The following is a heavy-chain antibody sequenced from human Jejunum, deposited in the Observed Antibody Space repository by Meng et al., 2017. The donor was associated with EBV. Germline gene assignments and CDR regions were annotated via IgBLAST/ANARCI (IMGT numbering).Heavy chain of an antibody. J-gene: IGHJ4*02. Sequence: LQLQESGTVVVKNSETRSIACTVSGGAISSSTFCRGWTRQPPGERVELSGSICYSDRTYYTQSLKSRVTISADTSKIQFSMKLSSVTAADTAVYYCATDTPSERSGRFHYWGQGTLVTVSS. CDR3: ATDTPSERSGRFHY. CDR2: ICYSDRT. D-gene: IGHD3-3*01. CDR1: GGAISSSTFC. V-gene: IGHV4-39*07.